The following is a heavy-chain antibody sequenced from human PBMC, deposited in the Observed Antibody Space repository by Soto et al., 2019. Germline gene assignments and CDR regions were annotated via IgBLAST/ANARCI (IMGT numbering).Heavy chain of an antibody. D-gene: IGHD3-10*01. Sequence: QVQLQQWGAGLLKPSETLSLTCAVYGGSFSGYYWSWIRQPPGKGLEWIGEINHSGSTNYNPSLKSRVTISVDTSKNQFSLKLSSVTAADTAVYYCARGGYYGSGSFFYWGQGTLVTVSS. CDR3: ARGGYYGSGSFFY. J-gene: IGHJ4*02. V-gene: IGHV4-34*01. CDR2: INHSGST. CDR1: GGSFSGYY.